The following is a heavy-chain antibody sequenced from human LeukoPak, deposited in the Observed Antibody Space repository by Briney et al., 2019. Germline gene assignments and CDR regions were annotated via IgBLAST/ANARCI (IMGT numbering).Heavy chain of an antibody. V-gene: IGHV3-66*01. Sequence: PGGSLRLSCAASGFIVSSNYMNWVRQAPGKGLEWVSIIYNGGITYADSVKGRFSISRDSSKNTVYLQTNSLRSEDTAVYYCARDLGYSSDYWGQGTLVTVSS. CDR3: ARDLGYSSDY. CDR1: GFIVSSNY. J-gene: IGHJ4*02. CDR2: IYNGGIT. D-gene: IGHD6-13*01.